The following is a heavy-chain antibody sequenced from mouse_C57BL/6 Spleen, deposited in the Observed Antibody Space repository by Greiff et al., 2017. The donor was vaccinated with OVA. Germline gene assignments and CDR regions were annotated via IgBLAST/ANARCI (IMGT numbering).Heavy chain of an antibody. CDR3: ARSGYGSSWDYYAVDY. V-gene: IGHV2-2*01. J-gene: IGHJ4*01. Sequence: VQLQQSGPGLVQPSQSLSITCTASGFSLTSYGVHWVSQSPGKGLEWLGVIWSGGSTDYNAAFISSLSISKDNYKDQVFFKMNSLQADDTAIYYCARSGYGSSWDYYAVDYWGQGTTLTVSS. D-gene: IGHD1-1*01. CDR1: GFSLTSYG. CDR2: IWSGGST.